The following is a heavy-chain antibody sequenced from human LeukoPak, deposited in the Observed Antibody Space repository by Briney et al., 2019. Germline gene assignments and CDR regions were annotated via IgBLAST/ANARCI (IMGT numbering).Heavy chain of an antibody. V-gene: IGHV3-48*01. CDR2: ISSSSSNI. CDR3: ARDLLYYNSSGYPLDP. CDR1: GFTFSSYS. D-gene: IGHD3-22*01. Sequence: PGGSLRLSCAASGFTFSSYSMNWVRQAPGKGLEWVSYISSSSSNIFYADSVKGRFTISRDNAKNSLYLQMNSLRAEDTAVYYCARDLLYYNSSGYPLDPWGQGTLVTVSS. J-gene: IGHJ5*02.